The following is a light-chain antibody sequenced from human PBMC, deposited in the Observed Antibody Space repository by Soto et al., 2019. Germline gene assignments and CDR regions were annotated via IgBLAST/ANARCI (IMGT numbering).Light chain of an antibody. Sequence: IQITQSPSPLSGSVGDRVTITCRASQTISSWLAWYQQKPGKAPKLLIYKASTLKSGVPSRFSGSGSGTEFTLTISCLQPDDFATYYCQHYNSCSGTFGRGTKVDIK. J-gene: IGKJ1*01. CDR2: KAS. V-gene: IGKV1-5*03. CDR3: QHYNSCSGT. CDR1: QTISSW.